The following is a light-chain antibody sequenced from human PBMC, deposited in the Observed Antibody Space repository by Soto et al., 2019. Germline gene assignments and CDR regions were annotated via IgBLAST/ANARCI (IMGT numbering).Light chain of an antibody. Sequence: DIQMTQSPSTLSASVGDRVTITSRASQSISSWLAWYQQKPGKAPKLLIYDASSLESGVPSRFSGSGSGTDFTLTISCLQSEDFATYYCQQYYSYPPTFGQGTKVDIK. CDR1: QSISSW. J-gene: IGKJ1*01. CDR2: DAS. V-gene: IGKV1-5*01. CDR3: QQYYSYPPT.